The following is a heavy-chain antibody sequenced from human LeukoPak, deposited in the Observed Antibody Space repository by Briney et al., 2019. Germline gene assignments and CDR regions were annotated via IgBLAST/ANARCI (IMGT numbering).Heavy chain of an antibody. D-gene: IGHD3-10*01. Sequence: SETLSLTCTVSGGSISSSSYYWGWIRQPPGKGLEWIGSIYYSGSTYYNPSLKSRVTISVNTSKNQFSLKLSSATAADTAVYYCARIGEITMVRGVNDYWGQGTLVTVSS. J-gene: IGHJ4*02. CDR3: ARIGEITMVRGVNDY. CDR1: GGSISSSSYY. V-gene: IGHV4-39*07. CDR2: IYYSGST.